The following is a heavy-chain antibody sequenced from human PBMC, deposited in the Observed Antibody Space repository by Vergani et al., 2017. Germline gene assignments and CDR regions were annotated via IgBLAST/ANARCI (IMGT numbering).Heavy chain of an antibody. CDR1: GFTFSSHA. J-gene: IGHJ5*02. D-gene: IGHD3-10*01. CDR3: ARGNYYGSGTYVDP. CDR2: IKNTGDST. Sequence: EVQLLQSEGAVVQPGGSLRLSCVASGFTFSSHAMSWVRQGHGQGLEWVSSIKNTGDSTHYADSVKGRFTISRDNSKNTLHLQINNLRVEDTAVYYCARGNYYGSGTYVDPWGQGTLVTVSS. V-gene: IGHV3-23*01.